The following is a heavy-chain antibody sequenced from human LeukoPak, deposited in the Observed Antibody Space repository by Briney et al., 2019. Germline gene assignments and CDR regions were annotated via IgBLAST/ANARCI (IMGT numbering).Heavy chain of an antibody. CDR1: GYTFTGYG. D-gene: IGHD3-16*01. CDR2: ISGYNGKA. V-gene: IGHV1-18*01. CDR3: ARVMITFGEYGMDV. J-gene: IGHJ6*02. Sequence: ASVKVSCKASGYTFTGYGISWVRQAPGQGLEWMGWISGYNGKAYYAQKFQGRVTMTTDTSTRTAYMELRSLRSDDAAVYYCARVMITFGEYGMDVWGQGTTVTVSS.